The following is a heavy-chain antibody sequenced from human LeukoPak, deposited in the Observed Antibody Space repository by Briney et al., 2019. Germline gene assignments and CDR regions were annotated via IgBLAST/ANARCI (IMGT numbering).Heavy chain of an antibody. D-gene: IGHD6-13*01. CDR3: AREHIAAAGSFDY. V-gene: IGHV3-66*01. J-gene: IGHJ4*02. Sequence: GGSLRLSCAASGFTVSNTFMSWVRQAPGKGLEWVSVMYSDDSIYYVDSVKDRFTISRDNSNNTLYLQMNSLRAEDTAVYYCAREHIAAAGSFDYWGQGTLVTVSS. CDR2: MYSDDSI. CDR1: GFTVSNTF.